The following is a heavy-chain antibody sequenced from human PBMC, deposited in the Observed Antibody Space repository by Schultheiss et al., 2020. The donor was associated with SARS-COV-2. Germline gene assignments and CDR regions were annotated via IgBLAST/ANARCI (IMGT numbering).Heavy chain of an antibody. CDR2: IYHSGST. J-gene: IGHJ6*03. D-gene: IGHD3-3*01. V-gene: IGHV4-4*02. CDR1: GGSISSSNW. Sequence: SETLSLTCAVSGGSISSSNWWSWVRQPPGKGLEWIGEIYHSGSTNYNPSLKSRVTISVDTSKNQFSLKLSSVTAADTAVYYCARVYYDFWSGYPYYYYYMDVWGKGTTVTVSS. CDR3: ARVYYDFWSGYPYYYYYMDV.